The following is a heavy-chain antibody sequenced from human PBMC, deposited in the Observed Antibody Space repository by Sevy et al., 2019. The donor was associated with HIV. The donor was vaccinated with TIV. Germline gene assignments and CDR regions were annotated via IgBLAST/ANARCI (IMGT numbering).Heavy chain of an antibody. CDR1: GGSISSGDYY. V-gene: IGHV4-30-4*01. CDR3: ARRPYYDMLTGYYKDYFDY. Sequence: SETLSLTCTVSGGSISSGDYYWSWIRQPPGKGLEWIGYIYYSGSTYYNPSLKSRVTISVDTSKNQFSLKLSSVTAADTAVYYCARRPYYDMLTGYYKDYFDYWGQGTLVTVSS. CDR2: IYYSGST. D-gene: IGHD3-9*01. J-gene: IGHJ4*02.